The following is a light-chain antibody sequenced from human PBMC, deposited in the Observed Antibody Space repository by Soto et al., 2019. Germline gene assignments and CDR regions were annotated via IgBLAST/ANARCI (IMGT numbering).Light chain of an antibody. CDR2: DVT. CDR3: SSYTSSSTPYV. J-gene: IGLJ1*01. CDR1: SSDVGGYNY. Sequence: QAVVTQPAPVSGSPGQSITISCTGTSSDVGGYNYVSWYQQHPVKAPKLMIYDVTNRPSGVSDRFSGSKSGNTASLTISGLQAEDEADYYCSSYTSSSTPYVFGTGTKVTVL. V-gene: IGLV2-14*01.